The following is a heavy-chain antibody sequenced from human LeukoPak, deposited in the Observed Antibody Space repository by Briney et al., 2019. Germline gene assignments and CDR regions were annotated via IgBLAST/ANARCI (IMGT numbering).Heavy chain of an antibody. CDR2: IIPIFGTA. CDR1: GGTFSSYA. J-gene: IGHJ4*02. Sequence: EASVNVSCKASGGTFSSYATSWVRQAPGQGLEWMGGIIPIFGTANYAQKFQGRVTITADESTSTAYMELSSLRSEDTAVYYCASTTPGIAVAGSERFDYWGQGTLVTVSS. CDR3: ASTTPGIAVAGSERFDY. V-gene: IGHV1-69*13. D-gene: IGHD6-19*01.